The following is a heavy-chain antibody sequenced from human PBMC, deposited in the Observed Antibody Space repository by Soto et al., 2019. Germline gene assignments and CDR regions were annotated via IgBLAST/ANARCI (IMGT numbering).Heavy chain of an antibody. Sequence: QVQLVQSGAEVKKPGASVKVSCKASGYTFTSYTITWVRQAPGQGLEWMGWIGAYNGKTKYAQKFQGRVTMTTDTSTGTAYMELRSLRSDDTAVYYCARGGDYYYGMDVWGQGTTVTVSS. CDR1: GYTFTSYT. V-gene: IGHV1-18*01. CDR3: ARGGDYYYGMDV. CDR2: IGAYNGKT. J-gene: IGHJ6*02. D-gene: IGHD4-17*01.